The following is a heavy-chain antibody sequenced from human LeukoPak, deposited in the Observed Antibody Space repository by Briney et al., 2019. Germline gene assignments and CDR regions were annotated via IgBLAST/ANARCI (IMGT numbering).Heavy chain of an antibody. J-gene: IGHJ4*02. CDR3: ARVPHYYDSSGYSSDY. CDR1: GFTFSSYS. CDR2: ISSSSSTI. V-gene: IGHV3-48*01. D-gene: IGHD3-22*01. Sequence: GGSLRLSCAASGFTFSSYSMNWVRQAPGKGLERVSYISSSSSTIYYADSVKGRFTISRDNAKNSLYLQMNSLRAEDTAVYYCARVPHYYDSSGYSSDYWGQGTLVTVSS.